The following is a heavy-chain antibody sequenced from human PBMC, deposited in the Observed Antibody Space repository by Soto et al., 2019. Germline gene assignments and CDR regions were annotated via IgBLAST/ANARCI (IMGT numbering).Heavy chain of an antibody. CDR2: INPSGGST. D-gene: IGHD3-22*01. J-gene: IGHJ4*02. CDR1: GYTFTSYY. CDR3: ARDWPDDSSGYYGAFDY. V-gene: IGHV1-46*01. Sequence: ASVKVSCKASGYTFTSYYMHWVRQAPGQGLEWMGIINPSGGSTSCAQKFQGRVTMTRDTSTSTVYMELSSLRSEDTAVYYCARDWPDDSSGYYGAFDYWGQGTLVTVS.